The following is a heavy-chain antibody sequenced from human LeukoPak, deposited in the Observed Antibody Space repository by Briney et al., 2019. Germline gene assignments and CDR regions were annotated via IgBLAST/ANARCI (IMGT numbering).Heavy chain of an antibody. CDR2: IYPGDSDT. Sequence: GESLKISCKGSGYSFTSYWIGWVRQMPGKGLEWMGIIYPGDSDTRYSPSFQGQVTISADKSISTAYLQWSSLKASDTAMYYCARLAGEYDILTGYTSVAFDIWGQGTMVTVSS. J-gene: IGHJ3*02. V-gene: IGHV5-51*01. CDR3: ARLAGEYDILTGYTSVAFDI. CDR1: GYSFTSYW. D-gene: IGHD3-9*01.